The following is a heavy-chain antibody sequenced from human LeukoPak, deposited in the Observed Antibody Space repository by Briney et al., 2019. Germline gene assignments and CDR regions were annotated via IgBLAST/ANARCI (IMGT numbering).Heavy chain of an antibody. CDR1: GGSISISSDY. CDR3: ASRSGSFSDALDI. CDR2: IHYSEST. D-gene: IGHD3-10*01. J-gene: IGHJ3*02. V-gene: IGHV4-61*05. Sequence: SETLSLTCTVSGGSISISSDYWGWIRQPPGKGLEWIGYIHYSESTKYNPSLKSRVTMSVDTSKNQFSLKLSSVTAADTAVYYCASRSGSFSDALDIWGQGTLVTVSS.